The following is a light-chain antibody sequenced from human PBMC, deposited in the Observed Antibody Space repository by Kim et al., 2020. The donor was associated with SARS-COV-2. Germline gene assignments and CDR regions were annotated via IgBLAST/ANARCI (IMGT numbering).Light chain of an antibody. Sequence: LSQGARPTLSCRARQIISSFFAWHQPQPGQAPRLLIHDATTRATGIPARFSGSGSGTDFTLTISSLEPEDFAVYYCQQRDSWPLTFGGGTKVDIK. CDR3: QQRDSWPLT. V-gene: IGKV3-11*01. CDR1: QIISSF. CDR2: DAT. J-gene: IGKJ4*01.